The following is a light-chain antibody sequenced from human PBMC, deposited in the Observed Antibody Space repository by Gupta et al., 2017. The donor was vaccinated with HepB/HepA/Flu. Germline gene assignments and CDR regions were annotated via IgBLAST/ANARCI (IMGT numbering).Light chain of an antibody. CDR1: QSVSSY. CDR2: DAS. V-gene: IGKV3-11*01. CDR3: QQRGNWPFT. Sequence: EIVLTQSPATLSLSPGERATLSCRASQSVSSYLAWYRQKPGQAPRLLIYDASNRATGIPARFSGSGSGTDCTLTISSLEPEDFAVYYCQQRGNWPFTFGGGTKVEI. J-gene: IGKJ4*01.